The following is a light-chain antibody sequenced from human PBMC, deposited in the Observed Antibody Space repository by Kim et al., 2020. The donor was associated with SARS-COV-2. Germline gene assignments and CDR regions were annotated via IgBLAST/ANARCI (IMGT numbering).Light chain of an antibody. V-gene: IGKV1-5*03. CDR2: KAS. J-gene: IGKJ2*01. CDR3: QQYNNYPLT. Sequence: DIQMTQSPSTLSASVGDRVTITCRASQSISSWLAWYQQKPGKAPKLLVYKASSLESGVPSRFSGSGSGTEFTLTIRSLQPDDFANYYCQQYNNYPLTFGQGTKLEIK. CDR1: QSISSW.